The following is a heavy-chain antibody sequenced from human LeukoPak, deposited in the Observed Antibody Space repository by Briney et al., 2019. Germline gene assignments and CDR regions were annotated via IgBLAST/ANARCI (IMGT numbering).Heavy chain of an antibody. D-gene: IGHD2-15*01. CDR1: GFTFSSYA. J-gene: IGHJ4*02. Sequence: PGASLRLSCAASGFTFSSYAMAWVRQAPVKGLEWVSVITDSGINTYYTDSVKGRFTISRDNSKNTLYLQMNSLRAEDTAVYYCAKGTLGSCSGASCYPLDYWAQGTLVTVSS. CDR2: ITDSGINT. CDR3: AKGTLGSCSGASCYPLDY. V-gene: IGHV3-23*01.